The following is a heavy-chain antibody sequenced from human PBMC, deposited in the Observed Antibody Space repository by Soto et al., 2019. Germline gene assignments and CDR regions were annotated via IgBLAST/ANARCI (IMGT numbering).Heavy chain of an antibody. CDR3: ARIGVGWDNFDY. D-gene: IGHD6-19*01. CDR2: THGSGLT. V-gene: IGHV4-4*02. Sequence: SETLSLTCAVSGGSVSSNNWWNWVRQPPGKGLEWIGETHGSGLTKYNPSLKSRVTISLDKSKNQVSLKLTSVTAADTAIYYCARIGVGWDNFDYWGQGTLVTVSS. J-gene: IGHJ4*02. CDR1: GGSVSSNNW.